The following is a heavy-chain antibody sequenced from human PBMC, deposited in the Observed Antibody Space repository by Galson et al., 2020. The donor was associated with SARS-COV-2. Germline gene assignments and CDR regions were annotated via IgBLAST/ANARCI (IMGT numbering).Heavy chain of an antibody. J-gene: IGHJ4*02. CDR2: IYPGDSDT. CDR3: ARAGNQGKVVTPYYFDY. V-gene: IGHV5-51*01. CDR1: GYSFTSYW. D-gene: IGHD3-22*01. Sequence: HGESLKISCKGSGYSFTSYWIGWVRQMPGKGLEWMGIIYPGDSDTRYSPSFQGQVTNSADKSISTAYLQWSSLKASDTAMYYCARAGNQGKVVTPYYFDYWGQGTLVTVSS.